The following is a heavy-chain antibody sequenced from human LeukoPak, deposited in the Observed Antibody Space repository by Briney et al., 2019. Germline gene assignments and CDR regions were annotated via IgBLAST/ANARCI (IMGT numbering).Heavy chain of an antibody. V-gene: IGHV3-21*01. CDR1: GFTFSGYN. CDR2: LSASTTYI. Sequence: GGSLRLSCAASGFTFSGYNMNWVRQAPGKGPEWVSSLSASTTYIYYADSVKGRFTISRDNAKNSLYLQMNSLRGEDTAVYYCARGQNGFDYWGQGTLDTVSS. J-gene: IGHJ4*02. D-gene: IGHD2-8*01. CDR3: ARGQNGFDY.